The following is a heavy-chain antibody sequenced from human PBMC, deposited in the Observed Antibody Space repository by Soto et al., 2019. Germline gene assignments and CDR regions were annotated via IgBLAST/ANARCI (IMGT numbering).Heavy chain of an antibody. CDR3: AKRYCSGGSCYRIFDY. V-gene: IGHV3-23*01. Sequence: GGSLRLSCAASGFTFSSYAMSWVRQAPGKGLEWVSAISGSGGSTYYADSVKGRFTISRDNSKNTMYLQMNSLRAEDTAVYYCAKRYCSGGSCYRIFDYWGQGTLVTVSS. J-gene: IGHJ4*02. CDR2: ISGSGGST. CDR1: GFTFSSYA. D-gene: IGHD2-15*01.